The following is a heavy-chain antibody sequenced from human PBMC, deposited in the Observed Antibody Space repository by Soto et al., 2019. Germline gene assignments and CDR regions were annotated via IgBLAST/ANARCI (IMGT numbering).Heavy chain of an antibody. J-gene: IGHJ4*02. D-gene: IGHD3-10*01. Sequence: QVQLVQSGAEVKKPGASVKISCKASGYGFTSFYLHWVRQAPGQGLEWMGVINPSGGGTTYTQKFKGRVTMSRDSSTSTAYIELSSLTSEDTAVYYCTRALSVSGSYAFGYWGQGTLVAVSS. V-gene: IGHV1-46*01. CDR1: GYGFTSFY. CDR2: INPSGGGT. CDR3: TRALSVSGSYAFGY.